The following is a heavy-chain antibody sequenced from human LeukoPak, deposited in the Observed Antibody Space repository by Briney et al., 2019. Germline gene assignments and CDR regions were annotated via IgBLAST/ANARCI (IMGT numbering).Heavy chain of an antibody. V-gene: IGHV4-39*01. J-gene: IGHJ4*02. CDR2: IYYSGST. CDR3: ASAYDSSGYYPFDY. Sequence: SETLSLTCTVSGGSISSSSYYWGWIRQPPGKRLEWIGSIYYSGSTYYSPSLKSRVTISVDTSKNQFYLKLSSVTAADTAVYYCASAYDSSGYYPFDYWGQGTLFTVSS. D-gene: IGHD3-22*01. CDR1: GGSISSSSYY.